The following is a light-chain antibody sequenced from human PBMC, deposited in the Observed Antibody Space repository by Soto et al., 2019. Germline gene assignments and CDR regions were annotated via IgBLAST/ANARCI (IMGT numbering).Light chain of an antibody. V-gene: IGKV1-39*01. J-gene: IGKJ2*01. CDR2: AAS. CDR1: QSISSY. CDR3: QQSYSTPYT. Sequence: DIQMTQYPSSLSESVGDRVTITCRASQSISSYLNWYQQKPGKAPKLLIYAASSLQSGVPSRFSGSVSGTDFTLTISSLQPEDFATYYGQQSYSTPYTFGQGTKLETK.